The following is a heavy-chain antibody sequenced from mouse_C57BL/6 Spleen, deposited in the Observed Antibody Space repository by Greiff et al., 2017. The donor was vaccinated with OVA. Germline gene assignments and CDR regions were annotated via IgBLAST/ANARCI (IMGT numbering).Heavy chain of an antibody. J-gene: IGHJ2*01. CDR3: ARALRDY. D-gene: IGHD3-2*02. CDR2: IDPSDSYT. V-gene: IGHV1-50*01. Sequence: QVQLQQPGAELVNPGASVKLSCKASGYTFTSYWMQWVKQRPGQGLEWIGEIDPSDSYTNSNQKFKGKATLTVDTSSSTAYMQLSSLTSEDSAVYYCARALRDYWGQGTTLTVSS. CDR1: GYTFTSYW.